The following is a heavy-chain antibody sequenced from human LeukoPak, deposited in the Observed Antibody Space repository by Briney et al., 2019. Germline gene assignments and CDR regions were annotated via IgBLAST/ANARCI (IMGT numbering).Heavy chain of an antibody. CDR3: ARGHYYCSSTSCYLTADWFDP. D-gene: IGHD2-2*01. CDR1: GYTFTSYD. Sequence: GASVKVSCKASGYTFTSYDINWVRQATGQGLEWMGWMNPNSGNTGYAQKFQGRVTMTRNTSISTAYMELSSLRSEDTAVYYCARGHYYCSSTSCYLTADWFDPWGQGTLVTVSS. J-gene: IGHJ5*02. CDR2: MNPNSGNT. V-gene: IGHV1-8*01.